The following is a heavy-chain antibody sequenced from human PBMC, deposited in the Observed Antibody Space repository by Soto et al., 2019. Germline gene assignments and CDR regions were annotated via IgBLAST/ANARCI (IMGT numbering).Heavy chain of an antibody. D-gene: IGHD6-19*01. CDR2: VSYDGKVQ. CDR3: AKEPRAYTSGWYFVS. V-gene: IGHV3-30*04. CDR1: GGSISSGD. Sequence: LSLTCTVSGGSISSGDYYWSWVRQAPGKGPEWVAVVSYDGKVQYYADSLKGRFRIFRDNSKNTLYLQLNDLRVEDTAVYYCAKEPRAYTSGWYFVSWGQGTLVTVSS. J-gene: IGHJ5*01.